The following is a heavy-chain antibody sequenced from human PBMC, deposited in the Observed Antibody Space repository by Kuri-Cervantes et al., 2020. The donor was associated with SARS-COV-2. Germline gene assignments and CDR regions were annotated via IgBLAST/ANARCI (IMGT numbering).Heavy chain of an antibody. CDR2: ISYDGSNK. CDR1: GFTFSSYA. J-gene: IGHJ4*02. V-gene: IGHV3-30*04. CDR3: ARDRITMIVELTR. D-gene: IGHD3-22*01. Sequence: LSLTCAASGFTFSSYAMHWVRQAPGKGLEWVAVISYDGSNKYYADSVKGRFTISRDNSKNTLYLQMNSLRAEDTAVYYCARDRITMIVELTRWGQGTLVTVSS.